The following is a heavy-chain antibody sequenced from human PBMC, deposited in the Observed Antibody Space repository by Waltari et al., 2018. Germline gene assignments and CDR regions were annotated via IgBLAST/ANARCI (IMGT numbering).Heavy chain of an antibody. Sequence: VQLQESGPGLVKPSQTLSLTCTVSGGSISSGDYYWSWIRQPPGKGLEWVANIKQDGSEKYYVDSVKGRFTISRDNAKNSLYLQMNSLRAEDTAVYYCARAAGTWGQGTLVTVSS. J-gene: IGHJ4*02. V-gene: IGHV3-7*01. CDR3: ARAAGT. CDR2: IKQDGSEK. CDR1: GGSISSGDYY. D-gene: IGHD3-10*01.